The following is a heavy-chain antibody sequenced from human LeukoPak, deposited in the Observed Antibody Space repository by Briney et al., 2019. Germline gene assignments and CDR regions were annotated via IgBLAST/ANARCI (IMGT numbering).Heavy chain of an antibody. J-gene: IGHJ4*02. D-gene: IGHD3-10*01. V-gene: IGHV1-18*01. CDR3: ARDLAHYYGSGSLFDY. CDR2: ISAYNGNT. Sequence: ASVKVSCKASGYTFTSYGISWVRQAPGQGLEWMGWISAYNGNTNYAQEVQGRVSMTTDTSTSTAYLELRSLRSDDTAVYYCARDLAHYYGSGSLFDYWGQGTLVTVSS. CDR1: GYTFTSYG.